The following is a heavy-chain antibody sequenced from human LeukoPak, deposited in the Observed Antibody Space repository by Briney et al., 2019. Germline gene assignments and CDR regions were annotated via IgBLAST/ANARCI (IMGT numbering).Heavy chain of an antibody. CDR1: GFTFSSYA. V-gene: IGHV3-30-3*01. CDR2: ISYDGSNK. D-gene: IGHD1-7*01. Sequence: PGGSLRLSCAASGFTFSSYAMHWVRQAPGKGLEWVAVISYDGSNKYYADSVKGRFTISRDNFKNTLYLQMNSLRAEDTAVYYCARVTGLELQACDYWGQGTLVTVSS. CDR3: ARVTGLELQACDY. J-gene: IGHJ4*02.